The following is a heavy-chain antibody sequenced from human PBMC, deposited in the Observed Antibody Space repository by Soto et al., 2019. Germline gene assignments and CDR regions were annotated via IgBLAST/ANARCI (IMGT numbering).Heavy chain of an antibody. CDR3: AKDVGSSGWYDGFDS. CDR1: GFSVGDYA. J-gene: IGHJ4*02. D-gene: IGHD6-19*01. CDR2: ISWNGESI. V-gene: IGHV3-9*01. Sequence: EVQLVESGGGLVQPGRSLRLSCAASGFSVGDYAMEWVRQVPGKGLEWVSSISWNGESIGYADSVKGRFTISRDNGKKTVYLQMNSLRGEDTALYYCAKDVGSSGWYDGFDSWGQGTLVTV.